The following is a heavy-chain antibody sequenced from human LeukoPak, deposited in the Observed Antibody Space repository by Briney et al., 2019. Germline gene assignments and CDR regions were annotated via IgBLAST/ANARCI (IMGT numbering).Heavy chain of an antibody. CDR3: ARGPDIVVAPAAIYYGMDV. CDR2: IYHSGST. CDR1: GGSFSGYY. J-gene: IGHJ6*02. V-gene: IGHV4-34*01. D-gene: IGHD2-2*01. Sequence: SETLSLTCAVYGGSFSGYYWSWIRQPPGKGLEWIGEIYHSGSTNYNPSLKSRVTISVDTSKNQFSLKLSSVTAADTAVYYCARGPDIVVAPAAIYYGMDVWGQGTTVTVSS.